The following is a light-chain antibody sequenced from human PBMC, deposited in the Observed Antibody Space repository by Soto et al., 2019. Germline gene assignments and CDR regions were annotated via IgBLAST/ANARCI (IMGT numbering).Light chain of an antibody. J-gene: IGKJ4*01. Sequence: DIQLTQSPSFLSASVGDRVTITCRASQGISSFLTWYQQKPGKAPKLLIYATSILQSGVPSRFSGSGSGTEFTLTISSLQPADFATYYCQHLNSYPLTFGGGTKVEIK. CDR1: QGISSF. CDR2: ATS. V-gene: IGKV1-9*01. CDR3: QHLNSYPLT.